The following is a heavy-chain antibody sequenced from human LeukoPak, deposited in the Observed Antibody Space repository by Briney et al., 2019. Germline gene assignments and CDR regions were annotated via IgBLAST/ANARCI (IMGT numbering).Heavy chain of an antibody. CDR2: ISYNGNGI. CDR1: GFTFSSYA. D-gene: IGHD6-19*01. Sequence: GGSLRLSCAASGFTFSSYAMHWVRQAPGRELQYVAAISYNGNGIHYAASVKGRFTISRDNSQNTLYLQMDSLRPDDMGVYFCARDRCGSGSGWHLYWYFDLWGRGTPVTVAS. J-gene: IGHJ2*01. CDR3: ARDRCGSGSGWHLYWYFDL. V-gene: IGHV3-64*02.